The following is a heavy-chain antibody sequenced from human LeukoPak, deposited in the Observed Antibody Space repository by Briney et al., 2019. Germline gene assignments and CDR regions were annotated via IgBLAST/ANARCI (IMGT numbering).Heavy chain of an antibody. Sequence: GGSLRLSCAASGSTFSSYSMDWVRQAPGKGLEWVSSISSSSIYIYYADSVKGRFTISRDNAKNSLYLQMNSLRAEDTAVYYCARATGYSSTWSAGWGQGTLVTVSS. D-gene: IGHD6-13*01. CDR3: ARATGYSSTWSAG. J-gene: IGHJ4*02. V-gene: IGHV3-21*01. CDR1: GSTFSSYS. CDR2: ISSSSIYI.